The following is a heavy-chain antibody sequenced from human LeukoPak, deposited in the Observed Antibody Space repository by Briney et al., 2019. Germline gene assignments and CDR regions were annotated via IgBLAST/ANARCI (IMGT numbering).Heavy chain of an antibody. D-gene: IGHD6-19*01. V-gene: IGHV1-69*13. CDR1: GGTFSSYA. Sequence: GASVKVSCKASGGTFSSYAISWVRQAPGQGLEWMGGIIPIFGTANYAQKFQGRVTITADESTSTAYMELSSLRSEDTAVYSCARDLAQVAGTDYWGQGTLVTVSS. J-gene: IGHJ4*02. CDR3: ARDLAQVAGTDY. CDR2: IIPIFGTA.